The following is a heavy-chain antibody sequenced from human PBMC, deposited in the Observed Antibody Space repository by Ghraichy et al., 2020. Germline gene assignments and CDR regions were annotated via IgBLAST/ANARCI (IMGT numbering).Heavy chain of an antibody. CDR1: GYSISSGYY. CDR2: IYHSGST. V-gene: IGHV4-38-2*02. Sequence: SETLSLTCTVSGYSISSGYYWGWIRQPPGKGLEWIGSIYHSGSTYYNPSLKSRVTISVDTSKNQFSLKLSSVTAADTAVYYCARVRGYYGSGSYERRYYYYGMDVWGQGTTVTVSS. CDR3: ARVRGYYGSGSYERRYYYYGMDV. D-gene: IGHD3-10*01. J-gene: IGHJ6*02.